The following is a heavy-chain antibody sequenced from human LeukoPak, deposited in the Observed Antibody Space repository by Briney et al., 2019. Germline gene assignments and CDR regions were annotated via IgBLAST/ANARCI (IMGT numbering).Heavy chain of an antibody. V-gene: IGHV4-59*08. CDR1: GGSISSYY. J-gene: IGHJ4*02. CDR2: IYSSGST. D-gene: IGHD5-18*01. Sequence: SSETLSLTCIVSGGSISSYYWSWIRQPPGKGLEWIGYIYSSGSTDYNPSLKSRATISLDTPNHQFSLKLTSETAADTAVYYCARHVGIHLWSLYFDYWGQGSLVTVSS. CDR3: ARHVGIHLWSLYFDY.